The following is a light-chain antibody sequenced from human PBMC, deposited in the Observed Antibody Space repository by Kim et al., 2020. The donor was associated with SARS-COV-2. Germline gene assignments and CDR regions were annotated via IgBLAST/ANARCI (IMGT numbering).Light chain of an antibody. CDR2: VGTGGIVG. Sequence: LTCTLSSGYSNYKVDWYQQGPGKGPRFVMRVGTGGIVGSKGDGIPDRFSVLGSGLNRYLTIKNIQEEDESDYHCGADHGSGSNFVVFGGGTKLTVL. J-gene: IGLJ3*02. CDR1: SGYSNYK. CDR3: GADHGSGSNFVV. V-gene: IGLV9-49*01.